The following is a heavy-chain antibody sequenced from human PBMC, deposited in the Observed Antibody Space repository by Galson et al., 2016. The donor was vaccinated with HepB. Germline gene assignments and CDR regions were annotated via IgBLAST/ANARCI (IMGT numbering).Heavy chain of an antibody. CDR1: GFTFSSYS. Sequence: SLRLSCAASGFTFSSYSMNWVRQAPGKGLEWVSYISVYRTIYYADSVKGRFNISRDNAENSVSLQMSTLRADDTAVYYCARSVEGYFDYWGQGILVTVSS. J-gene: IGHJ4*02. D-gene: IGHD2-2*01. CDR2: ISVYRTI. V-gene: IGHV3-48*04. CDR3: ARSVEGYFDY.